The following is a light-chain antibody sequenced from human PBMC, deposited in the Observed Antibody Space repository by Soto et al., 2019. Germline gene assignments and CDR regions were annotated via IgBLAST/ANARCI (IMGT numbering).Light chain of an antibody. J-gene: IGKJ2*01. Sequence: DIQMTQSPSSLSASVGDRVTITCRASQTISSYLNWYQQRPGKAPKLLIFDASSLQSGVPSRFSGSGSGTDFTLTISSLQPEDFASYYCQQSYSTPMYTFGQGTKLELK. CDR1: QTISSY. V-gene: IGKV1-39*01. CDR2: DAS. CDR3: QQSYSTPMYT.